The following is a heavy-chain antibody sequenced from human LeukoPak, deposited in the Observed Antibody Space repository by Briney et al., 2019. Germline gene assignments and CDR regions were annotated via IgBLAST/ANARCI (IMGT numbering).Heavy chain of an antibody. CDR3: ARDWPKYRYSSSWDYYYYGMDV. V-gene: IGHV4-34*09. D-gene: IGHD6-13*01. CDR1: GGSFSGHY. J-gene: IGHJ6*02. CDR2: IHYSGST. Sequence: SETLSLTCAVYGGSFSGHYWSWIRQPPGKRLEWIAFIHYSGSTNYNPSLKSRVTISVDTSKNQFSLKLSSVTAADTAVYYCARDWPKYRYSSSWDYYYYGMDVWGQGTTVTVSS.